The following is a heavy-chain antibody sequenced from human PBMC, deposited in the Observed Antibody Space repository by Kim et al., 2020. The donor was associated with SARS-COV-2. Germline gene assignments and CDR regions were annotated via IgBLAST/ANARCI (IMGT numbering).Heavy chain of an antibody. CDR2: ISYDGSNK. V-gene: IGHV3-30*18. Sequence: GGSLRLSCAASGFTFSSYGMHWVRQAPGKGLEWVAVISYDGSNKYYADSVKGRFTISRDNSKNTLYLQMNSLRAEDAAVYYCAKDHRYYDFWSGDLNPAYYYYCYMDVWGQGTTVTVSS. D-gene: IGHD3-3*01. CDR1: GFTFSSYG. CDR3: AKDHRYYDFWSGDLNPAYYYYCYMDV. J-gene: IGHJ6*03.